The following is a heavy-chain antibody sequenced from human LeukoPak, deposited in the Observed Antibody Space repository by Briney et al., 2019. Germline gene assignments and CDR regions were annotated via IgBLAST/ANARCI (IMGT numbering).Heavy chain of an antibody. Sequence: GGSLRLSCVVSGFTVSNNYMSWVRQAPGKGLEWVSAFYSGGNTYYAGSVKGRFIISRDSSKNTLYFQMNNLRPEDTAMYYCAKLPSSGWLDYWGQGTLVTVSS. CDR3: AKLPSSGWLDY. J-gene: IGHJ4*02. CDR2: FYSGGNT. V-gene: IGHV3-53*01. CDR1: GFTVSNNY. D-gene: IGHD6-19*01.